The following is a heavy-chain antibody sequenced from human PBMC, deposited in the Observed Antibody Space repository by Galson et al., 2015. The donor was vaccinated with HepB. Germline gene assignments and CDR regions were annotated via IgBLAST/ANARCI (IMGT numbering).Heavy chain of an antibody. V-gene: IGHV3-48*02. Sequence: SLRLSCAASGFTFSSYSMNWVRQAPGKGLEWVSYISSSSSTIYYADSVKGRFTISRDNAKNSLYLQMNSLRDEDTAVYYCARDLGSWMATAYFDYWGQGTLITVSS. J-gene: IGHJ4*02. D-gene: IGHD5-24*01. CDR1: GFTFSSYS. CDR2: ISSSSSTI. CDR3: ARDLGSWMATAYFDY.